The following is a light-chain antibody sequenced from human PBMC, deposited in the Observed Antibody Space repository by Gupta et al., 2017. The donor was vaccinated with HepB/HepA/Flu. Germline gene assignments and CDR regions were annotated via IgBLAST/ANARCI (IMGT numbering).Light chain of an antibody. V-gene: IGKV1-33*01. CDR2: GAS. CDR3: QQFENLPYT. Sequence: DIQITQSPSSLSASVGDRVTLSCQAGQDTRSNLNWYHQRPGKAPKLLIYGASTLETGVPSRFSGTGSGTSFTLIISSLQSEDFGTFFCQQFENLPYTFGQGTNLEI. CDR1: QDTRSN. J-gene: IGKJ2*01.